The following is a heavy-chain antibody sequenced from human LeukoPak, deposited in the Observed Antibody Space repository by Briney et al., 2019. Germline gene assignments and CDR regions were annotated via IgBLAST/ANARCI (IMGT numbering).Heavy chain of an antibody. V-gene: IGHV4-39*07. CDR1: GGSISSSRYF. CDR2: IYYSGST. CDR3: ATDSIITMIVVVNDDFDI. J-gene: IGHJ3*02. Sequence: PSETLSLTCTVSGGSISSSRYFWGWIRQPPGKGLEWIGTIYYSGSTSYNPSLKSRITISLDTSKNQFSLKLSSVTAADTAVYYCATDSIITMIVVVNDDFDIWGQGTMVTVSS. D-gene: IGHD3-22*01.